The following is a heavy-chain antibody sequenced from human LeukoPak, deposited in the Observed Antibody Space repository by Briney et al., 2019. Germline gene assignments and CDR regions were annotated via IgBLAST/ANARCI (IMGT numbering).Heavy chain of an antibody. Sequence: GGSLRLSCAASGFTFSNYWMHWVRQAPGKGLVWDSRMNSDGSRTSYADSVKGRFTISKNTLYLQMNSLRAEDTAVYYCARAGYCSGGSCYGSDYWGQGTLVSVSS. D-gene: IGHD2-15*01. CDR1: GFTFSNYW. J-gene: IGHJ4*02. V-gene: IGHV3-74*01. CDR2: MNSDGSRT. CDR3: ARAGYCSGGSCYGSDY.